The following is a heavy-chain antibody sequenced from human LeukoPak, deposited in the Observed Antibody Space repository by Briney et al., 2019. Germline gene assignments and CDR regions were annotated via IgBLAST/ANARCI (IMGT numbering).Heavy chain of an antibody. Sequence: AASVKVSCKASGYTFTSYDINWVRQATGQGLEWMGWMNPNSGNTGYAQKFQGRVTMTRNTSISTAYMELSSLRSEDTAVYYCARGRSIAVAGTGGLGYWGQGTLVTVSS. CDR2: MNPNSGNT. V-gene: IGHV1-8*01. CDR3: ARGRSIAVAGTGGLGY. J-gene: IGHJ4*02. D-gene: IGHD6-19*01. CDR1: GYTFTSYD.